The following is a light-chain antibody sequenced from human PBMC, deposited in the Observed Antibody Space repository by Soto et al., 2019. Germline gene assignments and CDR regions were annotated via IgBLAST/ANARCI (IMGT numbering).Light chain of an antibody. CDR3: SSYTSSSTLL. J-gene: IGLJ2*01. Sequence: QSVLTQPDSVSGSPGQSITISCTGTSSDVGGYNYVSWYQQHPGKAPKLMIYEVSNRPSGVSNRFSGSKSGNTASLTISGLQAEDEADYYCSSYTSSSTLLFGGGTKLTVL. CDR2: EVS. CDR1: SSDVGGYNY. V-gene: IGLV2-14*01.